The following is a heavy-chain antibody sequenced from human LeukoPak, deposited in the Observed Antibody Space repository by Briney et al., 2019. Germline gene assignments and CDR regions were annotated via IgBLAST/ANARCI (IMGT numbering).Heavy chain of an antibody. CDR1: GFTVSSTY. V-gene: IGHV3-53*01. J-gene: IGHJ3*02. CDR3: ARLPSGSSGYPATDAFDI. CDR2: IYSGGNT. Sequence: GGSLRLSCAASGFTVSSTYMSWVRQAPGKGLEWVSIIYSGGNTYYADSVKGRFTISRDNSKNTLYLQMNSLRAEDTAVYYCARLPSGSSGYPATDAFDIWGQGTMVTVSS. D-gene: IGHD3-22*01.